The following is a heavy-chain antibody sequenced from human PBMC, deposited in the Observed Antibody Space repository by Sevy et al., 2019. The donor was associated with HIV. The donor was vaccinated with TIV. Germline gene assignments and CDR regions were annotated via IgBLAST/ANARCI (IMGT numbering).Heavy chain of an antibody. CDR3: ARAYSSGWYPPVGY. D-gene: IGHD6-19*01. Sequence: GGSLRLSCAASGFTFSDYYMSWIRQAPGKGVEWVSYISSSGSTIYYADSVKGRFTISRDNAKNSLYLQMNSLRAEDTAVYYCARAYSSGWYPPVGYWGQGTLVTVSS. V-gene: IGHV3-11*01. CDR2: ISSSGSTI. J-gene: IGHJ4*02. CDR1: GFTFSDYY.